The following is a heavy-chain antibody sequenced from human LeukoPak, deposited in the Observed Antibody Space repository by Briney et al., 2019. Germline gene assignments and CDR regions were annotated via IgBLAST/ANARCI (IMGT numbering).Heavy chain of an antibody. J-gene: IGHJ6*03. V-gene: IGHV5-51*01. D-gene: IGHD6-6*01. CDR2: IYPGDSDT. CDR1: GYSFTSYW. CDR3: ARRSSYYYMDV. Sequence: GESLKTSCKGSGYSFTSYWIGWVRQMPGNRLEWMGIIYPGDSDTRYGPSFQGQVTISADKSISTAYLQWSSLKASDTAMYYCARRSSYYYMDVWGKGTTVTISS.